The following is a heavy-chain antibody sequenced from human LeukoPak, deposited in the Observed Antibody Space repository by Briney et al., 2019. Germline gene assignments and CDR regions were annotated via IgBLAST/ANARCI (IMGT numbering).Heavy chain of an antibody. V-gene: IGHV3-7*01. J-gene: IGHJ4*02. CDR1: GFTFSSYW. D-gene: IGHD5-18*01. CDR2: IKQDESQK. Sequence: GGSLRLSCAASGFTFSSYWMHWVRQAPGKGLEWVANIKQDESQKYYVGSVEGRFTISRDNAKNSLYLDMNSLRAEDTAVYYCARDPHTALDYWGQGTLVTVSS. CDR3: ARDPHTALDY.